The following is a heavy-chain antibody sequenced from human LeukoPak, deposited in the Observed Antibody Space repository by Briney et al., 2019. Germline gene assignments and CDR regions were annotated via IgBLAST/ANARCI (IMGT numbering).Heavy chain of an antibody. CDR2: IIPILGIA. CDR1: GGTFSSYA. Sequence: ASVKLSCKASGGTFSSYAIGWVRQAPGQGLEWMGRIIPILGIANYAQKFQGRVTITADKSTSTAYMELSSLRSEDTAVYYCARSGGLQEKFDYWGQGTLVTVSS. D-gene: IGHD5-24*01. V-gene: IGHV1-69*04. J-gene: IGHJ4*02. CDR3: ARSGGLQEKFDY.